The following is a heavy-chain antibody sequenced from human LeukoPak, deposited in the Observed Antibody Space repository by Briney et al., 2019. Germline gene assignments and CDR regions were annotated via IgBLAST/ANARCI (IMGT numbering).Heavy chain of an antibody. CDR3: ARHGVGATGREVFDY. CDR2: IYYSGST. Sequence: PSETLSLTCTVSGGSISSYYWSWIRQPPGKGLEWIGYIYYSGSTNYNPSLKSRVTISVDTSKNQFSLKLSSVTAADTAVYYCARHGVGATGREVFDYWGQGTLVTVSS. CDR1: GGSISSYY. J-gene: IGHJ4*02. D-gene: IGHD1-26*01. V-gene: IGHV4-59*08.